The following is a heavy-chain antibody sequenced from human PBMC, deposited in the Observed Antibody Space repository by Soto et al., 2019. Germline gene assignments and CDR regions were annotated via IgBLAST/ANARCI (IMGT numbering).Heavy chain of an antibody. J-gene: IGHJ3*02. CDR1: GFTFSSYG. D-gene: IGHD2-15*01. CDR3: ARVYCTGGSCFPPGDALDI. Sequence: GGSLRLSCAASGFTFSSYGMHWVRQAPGKGLEWVAVMWHYGSDKSYADSVKGRFTISRDNSKNTLYLQMNSLRAQDTAVYYCARVYCTGGSCFPPGDALDIWGQGTMVTVSS. V-gene: IGHV3-33*01. CDR2: MWHYGSDK.